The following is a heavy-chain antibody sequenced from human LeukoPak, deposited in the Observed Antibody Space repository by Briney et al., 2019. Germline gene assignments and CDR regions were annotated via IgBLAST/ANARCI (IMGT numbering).Heavy chain of an antibody. CDR2: MYYSGST. CDR3: ASEYRSDSYFDL. CDR1: GGSVGRSNYY. J-gene: IGHJ2*01. D-gene: IGHD6-19*01. Sequence: SETLSLTCNVSGGSVGRSNYYWTWIRQPPGKGLEWIGYMYYSGSTYYNPFLKSRVTISIDTSKNQFSLKLSSVTAADTAVYYCASEYRSDSYFDLWGRGTLVTVSS. V-gene: IGHV4-61*01.